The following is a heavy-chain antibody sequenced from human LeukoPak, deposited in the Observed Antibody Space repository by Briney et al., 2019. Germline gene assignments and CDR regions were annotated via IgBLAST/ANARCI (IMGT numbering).Heavy chain of an antibody. J-gene: IGHJ4*02. CDR1: GDSISGYY. D-gene: IGHD3-22*01. CDR2: IYYSGST. CDR3: ARGKQNYYDSSGYQTRFDY. V-gene: IGHV4-30-4*08. Sequence: SETLSLTCSVFGDSISGYYWSWIRQPPGKGLEWIGYIYYSGSTYYNPSLKSRVTISVDTSKNQFSLKLSSVTAADTAVYYCARGKQNYYDSSGYQTRFDYWGQGTLVTVSS.